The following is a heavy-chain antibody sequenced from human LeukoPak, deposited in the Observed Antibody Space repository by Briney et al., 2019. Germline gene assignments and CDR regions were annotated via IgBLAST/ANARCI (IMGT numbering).Heavy chain of an antibody. V-gene: IGHV1-8*01. J-gene: IGHJ6*03. CDR1: VYTFTSYD. Sequence: GSVKVSCKASVYTFTSYDINWVRQATGQGLEWMGWMNPNSGNTGYAQKFQGRVTMTRNTSISTAYMELSSLRSEDTALYYCARGLGCSSTSCSYYYMDVWGKGTTVTRSS. CDR3: ARGLGCSSTSCSYYYMDV. CDR2: MNPNSGNT. D-gene: IGHD2-2*01.